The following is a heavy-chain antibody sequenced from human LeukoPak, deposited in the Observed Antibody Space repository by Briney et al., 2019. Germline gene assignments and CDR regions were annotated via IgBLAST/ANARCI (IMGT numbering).Heavy chain of an antibody. Sequence: PSETLSLTCTVSGGSISSSSYYWGWIRQPPGKGLEWIGSIYYSGSTYYNPSLKSRVTISVDTSKNQFSLKLSSVTAADTAVYYCARGRVLRFLEWLPKNYYYYMDVWGKGTTVTVSS. J-gene: IGHJ6*03. D-gene: IGHD3-3*01. CDR2: IYYSGST. CDR1: GGSISSSSYY. CDR3: ARGRVLRFLEWLPKNYYYYMDV. V-gene: IGHV4-39*07.